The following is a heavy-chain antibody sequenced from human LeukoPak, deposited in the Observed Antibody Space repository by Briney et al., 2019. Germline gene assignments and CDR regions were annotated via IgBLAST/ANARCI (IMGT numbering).Heavy chain of an antibody. V-gene: IGHV1-69*13. CDR3: ARVSEVGYSGYDPPSQYYFDY. J-gene: IGHJ4*02. Sequence: ASVKVSCKASGGTFSSYAISWVRQAPGQGLEWMGGIIPIFGTANYAQKFQGRVTITADESTSTAYMELSSLRSEDTAVYYGARVSEVGYSGYDPPSQYYFDYWGQGTLVTVSS. CDR2: IIPIFGTA. CDR1: GGTFSSYA. D-gene: IGHD5-12*01.